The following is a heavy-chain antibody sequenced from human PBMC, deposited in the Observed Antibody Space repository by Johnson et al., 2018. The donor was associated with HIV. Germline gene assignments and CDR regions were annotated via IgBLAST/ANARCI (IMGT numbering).Heavy chain of an antibody. CDR2: IYSGGST. Sequence: VQLVESGGGLVQPGGSQRLSCAASGFSVSASYMSWLRQAPGKALEWVSVIYSGGSTYYADSVTGRFTISRVNSKNTLYLQMNSLRAEDTAVYYCARETRSAAAGHGAFDVWGQGTMVTVSS. CDR3: ARETRSAAAGHGAFDV. D-gene: IGHD6-13*01. J-gene: IGHJ3*01. V-gene: IGHV3-66*01. CDR1: GFSVSASY.